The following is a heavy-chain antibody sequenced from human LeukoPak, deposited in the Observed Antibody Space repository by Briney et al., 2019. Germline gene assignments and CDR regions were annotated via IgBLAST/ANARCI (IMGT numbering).Heavy chain of an antibody. CDR2: ISGSGGST. Sequence: PGGSLRLSCAASGFTFSSYAMSWVRQAPGKGLEWVSAISGSGGSTYYADSVKGRFTISRDNSKNTLYLQMNSLRAEDTAVYYCAKADYYGSGSYYDDYWGQGTLVTVSS. CDR1: GFTFSSYA. V-gene: IGHV3-23*01. J-gene: IGHJ4*02. CDR3: AKADYYGSGSYYDDY. D-gene: IGHD3-10*01.